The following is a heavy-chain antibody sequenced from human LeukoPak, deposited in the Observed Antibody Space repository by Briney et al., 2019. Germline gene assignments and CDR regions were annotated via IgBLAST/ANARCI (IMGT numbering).Heavy chain of an antibody. Sequence: SETLSLTCAAYGGSFSGYYWSWIRQPPGKGLEWIGEINHSGSTNYNPSLKSRVTISVDTSKNQFSLKLSSVTAADTAVYYCARGRFYGSGSYMGSYYFDYWGQGTLVTVSS. V-gene: IGHV4-34*01. CDR1: GGSFSGYY. J-gene: IGHJ4*02. CDR3: ARGRFYGSGSYMGSYYFDY. D-gene: IGHD3-10*01. CDR2: INHSGST.